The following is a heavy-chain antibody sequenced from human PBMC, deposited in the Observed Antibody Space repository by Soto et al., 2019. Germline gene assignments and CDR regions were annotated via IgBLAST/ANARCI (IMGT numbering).Heavy chain of an antibody. CDR3: ARRHVLVIGAARGDAFDI. CDR2: IYSSGNT. J-gene: IGHJ3*02. D-gene: IGHD2-8*02. V-gene: IGHV4-59*08. Sequence: KSSETLSLTCTVSGGSMSSYYWTWIRQPPGKRLEWIGYIYSSGNTNYDPSLKSRVTISLDTSKNQFSLKLSSVTAADTAVYFCARRHVLVIGAARGDAFDIWGQGTMVTVSS. CDR1: GGSMSSYY.